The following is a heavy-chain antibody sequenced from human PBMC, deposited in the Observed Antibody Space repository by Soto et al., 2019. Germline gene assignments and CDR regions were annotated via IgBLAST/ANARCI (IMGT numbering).Heavy chain of an antibody. V-gene: IGHV3-21*01. J-gene: IGHJ4*02. D-gene: IGHD4-17*01. CDR2: ISSDSVWI. CDR3: ASGSYGDYSD. Sequence: GGSLRLSCASSGFTFSSTMNWVRQAPGKGLEWVSSISSDSVWIYYAASVKGRFTISRDNAKNSLFLQMSSLRAEDTAVYYCASGSYGDYSDWGQGTLVTVSS. CDR1: GFTFSST.